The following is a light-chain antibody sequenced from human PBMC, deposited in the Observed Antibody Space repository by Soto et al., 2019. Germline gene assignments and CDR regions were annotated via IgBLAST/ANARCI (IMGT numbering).Light chain of an antibody. CDR3: MQVVQTPRT. V-gene: IGKV2-28*01. J-gene: IGKJ1*01. CDR2: LGS. CDR1: QSLLLSNGYNY. Sequence: DIEMTQSPLSLPVTPGESASISCMASQSLLLSNGYNYVDWYLQKPGQPPQLLIYLGSNRAPGVPDRFSGSGSGTDFTLKISRVEAEDVGLFYCMQVVQTPRTCGKGTKVEIK.